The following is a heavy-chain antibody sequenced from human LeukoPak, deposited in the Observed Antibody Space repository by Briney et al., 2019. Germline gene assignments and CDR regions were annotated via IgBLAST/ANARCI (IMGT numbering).Heavy chain of an antibody. J-gene: IGHJ4*02. CDR2: IYSDGST. Sequence: LGGSLRLSCAASGFIVSGDFMSWVRQAPGKGLEWVSVIYSDGSTYYADSVKGRFTISRDNSKNTLDLQMTGLRAEDTAVYYCAKDDPSSFGVVITWGQGTLVTVSS. V-gene: IGHV3-53*01. D-gene: IGHD3-3*01. CDR3: AKDDPSSFGVVIT. CDR1: GFIVSGDF.